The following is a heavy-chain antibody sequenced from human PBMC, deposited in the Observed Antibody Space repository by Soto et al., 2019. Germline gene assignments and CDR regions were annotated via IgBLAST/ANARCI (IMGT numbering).Heavy chain of an antibody. D-gene: IGHD3-10*01. CDR3: ARLQMVRGVIIPYYFDY. CDR2: IYPGDSDT. J-gene: IGHJ4*02. Sequence: GESLKISCKGSGYSFTSYWIDWVRQMPGKGLEWMGIIYPGDSDTRYSPSFQGQVTISADKSISTAYLQWSSLKASDTAMYYCARLQMVRGVIIPYYFDYWGQGTLVTVSS. CDR1: GYSFTSYW. V-gene: IGHV5-51*01.